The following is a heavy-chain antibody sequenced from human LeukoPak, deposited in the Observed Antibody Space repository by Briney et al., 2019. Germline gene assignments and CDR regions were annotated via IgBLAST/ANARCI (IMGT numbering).Heavy chain of an antibody. CDR3: AREAWETYYYDSSGYYYL. D-gene: IGHD3-22*01. CDR2: INPSGGST. J-gene: IGHJ5*02. CDR1: GYTFTSYY. V-gene: IGHV1-46*01. Sequence: ASVKVSCKASGYTFTSYYMHWVRQAPGQGLEWMGIINPSGGSTSYAQKFQGRVTMTRDTSTSTVYMELSSLRSEDTAVYYCAREAWETYYYDSSGYYYLWGQGTLVTVSS.